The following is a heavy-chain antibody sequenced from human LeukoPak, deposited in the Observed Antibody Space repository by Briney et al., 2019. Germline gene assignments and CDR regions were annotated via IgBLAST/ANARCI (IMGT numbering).Heavy chain of an antibody. D-gene: IGHD1-26*01. CDR2: ISYDGSIE. J-gene: IGHJ4*02. V-gene: IGHV3-30*03. Sequence: GGSLRLSCAASGFPFSGYAMHWVGQAPGKGLEWVAIISYDGSIEHYADSVRGRFTVSRDNSKNTVYLQMNSLRTDDTARYFCAREEEGELPDYWGQGTLVTVSS. CDR1: GFPFSGYA. CDR3: AREEEGELPDY.